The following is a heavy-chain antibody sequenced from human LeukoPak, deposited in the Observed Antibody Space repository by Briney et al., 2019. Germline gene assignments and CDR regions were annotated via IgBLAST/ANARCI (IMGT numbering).Heavy chain of an antibody. Sequence: SETLSLTCTVSGGSISSYCWSWIRQPPGKGLEWIGYIYYSGSTNYNPSLKSRVTISVETSKNQFSLKLSAVTAADTAVYYCARDRFDDSSGYYYHYYYYMDVWGKGTTVTVSS. CDR3: ARDRFDDSSGYYYHYYYYMDV. D-gene: IGHD3-22*01. J-gene: IGHJ6*03. CDR2: IYYSGST. V-gene: IGHV4-59*12. CDR1: GGSISSYC.